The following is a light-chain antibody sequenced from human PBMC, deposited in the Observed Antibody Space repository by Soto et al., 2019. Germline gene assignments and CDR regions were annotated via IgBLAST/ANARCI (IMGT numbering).Light chain of an antibody. Sequence: QSALTQPASVSGSPGQSVTISCTGTSSDVGRYNLVPWYQQHPGTAPKLLIYESSKRPSGVSHRFSGSKSGNSASLTISGFQAEEEADYYCQSYAGSISDVVFGGGTKLTVL. CDR2: ESS. V-gene: IGLV2-23*01. CDR1: SSDVGRYNL. CDR3: QSYAGSISDVV. J-gene: IGLJ2*01.